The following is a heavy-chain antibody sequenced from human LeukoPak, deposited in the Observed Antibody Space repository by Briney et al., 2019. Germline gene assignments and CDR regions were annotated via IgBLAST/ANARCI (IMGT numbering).Heavy chain of an antibody. J-gene: IGHJ4*02. CDR1: GYTFTSSY. D-gene: IGHD1-26*01. CDR3: AREPTSGSLYFDY. Sequence: AASVKVSCKASGYTFTSSYVHWVRQAPGQGLEWMGMINPSDDATSYAKKFQGRVTMTRDTSTSTVYMELNSLRSEDTAEYYCAREPTSGSLYFDYRGQGTLVTVSS. CDR2: INPSDDAT. V-gene: IGHV1-46*01.